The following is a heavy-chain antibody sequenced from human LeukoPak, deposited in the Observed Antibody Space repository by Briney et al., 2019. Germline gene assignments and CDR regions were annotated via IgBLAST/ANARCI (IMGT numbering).Heavy chain of an antibody. CDR1: GGSISSGGYY. Sequence: PSQTLSLTCTVSGGSISSGGYYWSWIRQPLGKGLEWIGYIYHSGSTYYNPSLKSRVTISVDRSKNQFSLKLSSVTAADTAVYYCAREGRIAAAGSFDYWGQGTLVTVSS. V-gene: IGHV4-30-2*01. CDR2: IYHSGST. J-gene: IGHJ4*02. D-gene: IGHD6-13*01. CDR3: AREGRIAAAGSFDY.